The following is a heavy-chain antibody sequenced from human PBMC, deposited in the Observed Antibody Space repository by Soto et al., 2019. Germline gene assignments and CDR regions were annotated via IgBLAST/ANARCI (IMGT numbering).Heavy chain of an antibody. J-gene: IGHJ4*02. CDR1: GYSFTNYW. D-gene: IGHD5-12*01. CDR2: IYPGDSDT. V-gene: IGHV5-51*01. Sequence: PGESLKISCQASGYSFTNYWIGWVRQMPGKGLEWMGMIYPGDSDTRYIPSFQGQVTISAEKSISTAYLQWSSLKASDSAMYYCAAYSGSSGSHFDYWGQGNQVTASS. CDR3: AAYSGSSGSHFDY.